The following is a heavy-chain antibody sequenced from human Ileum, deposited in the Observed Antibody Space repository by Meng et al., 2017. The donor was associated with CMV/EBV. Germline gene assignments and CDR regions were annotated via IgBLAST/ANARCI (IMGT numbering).Heavy chain of an antibody. J-gene: IGHJ4*02. V-gene: IGHV4-4*07. CDR1: GGSVNNYY. Sequence: QVHLKGSGPGLGKPSETLSLTCTVSGGSVNNYYWSWIRQSAGKGLEWIGRFYSSDTYNYHPSLDSRVTMSLDTSKNQFSLNLRSVTAADTATYYCARGPGASTREGFDYWGLGTLVTVSS. CDR2: FYSSDTY. D-gene: IGHD1-26*01. CDR3: ARGPGASTREGFDY.